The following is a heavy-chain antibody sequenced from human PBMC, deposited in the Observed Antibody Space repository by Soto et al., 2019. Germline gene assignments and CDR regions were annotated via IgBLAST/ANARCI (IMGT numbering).Heavy chain of an antibody. Sequence: SVKVSCKASGGTFSSYAISWVRQAPGQGLEWMGGIIPIFGTANYAQKFQGRVTITADESTSTAYMELSSLRSEDTAVYYCASEAARGYYYYGMDVWGQGTTVTVSS. CDR2: IIPIFGTA. J-gene: IGHJ6*02. D-gene: IGHD6-6*01. CDR3: ASEAARGYYYYGMDV. CDR1: GGTFSSYA. V-gene: IGHV1-69*13.